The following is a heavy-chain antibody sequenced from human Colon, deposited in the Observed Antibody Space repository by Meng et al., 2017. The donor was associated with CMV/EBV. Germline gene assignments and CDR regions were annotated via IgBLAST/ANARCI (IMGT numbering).Heavy chain of an antibody. CDR3: VRESQSGSYIYLQH. CDR1: GYTFTNYG. J-gene: IGHJ1*01. V-gene: IGHV1-18*01. D-gene: IGHD1-26*01. CDR2: ISAYTGDT. Sequence: QGQLVQSGDEVKKLGASVKASWKASGYTFTNYGISWGRQAPGQGLEWMGWISAYTGDTYYAQKFQGRVTMTTDTSTSTAYMELRSLRSDDTAVYYCVRESQSGSYIYLQHWGQGTLVTVSS.